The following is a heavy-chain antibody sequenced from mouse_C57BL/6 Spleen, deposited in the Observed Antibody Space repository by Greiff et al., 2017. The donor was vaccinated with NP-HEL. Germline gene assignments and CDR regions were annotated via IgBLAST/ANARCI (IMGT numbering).Heavy chain of an antibody. CDR1: GYTFTSYG. D-gene: IGHD2-3*01. J-gene: IGHJ2*01. Sequence: VQLQQSGAELARPGASVQLSCKASGYTFTSYGISWVKQRTGQGLEWIGEIYPRSGNTYYNEKFKGKATLTADKSSSTAYMELRSLTSEDSAVYFCAREGYDGYYNYWGQGTTLTVSS. V-gene: IGHV1-81*01. CDR3: AREGYDGYYNY. CDR2: IYPRSGNT.